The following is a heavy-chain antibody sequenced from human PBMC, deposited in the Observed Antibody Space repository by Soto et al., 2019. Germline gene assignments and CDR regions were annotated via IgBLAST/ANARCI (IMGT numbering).Heavy chain of an antibody. Sequence: GGSLRLSCAASGFTFSSYAMHWVRQAPGKGLEWVAVISYDGSNKYYADSVKGRFTISRDNSKNTLYLQMNGLRAEDTAVYYCARWGQEYSSSSDDYYYGMDVWGQGTTVTVSS. D-gene: IGHD6-6*01. V-gene: IGHV3-30-3*01. CDR1: GFTFSSYA. CDR3: ARWGQEYSSSSDDYYYGMDV. CDR2: ISYDGSNK. J-gene: IGHJ6*02.